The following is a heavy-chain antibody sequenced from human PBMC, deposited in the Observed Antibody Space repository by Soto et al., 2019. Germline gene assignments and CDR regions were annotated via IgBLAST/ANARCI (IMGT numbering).Heavy chain of an antibody. J-gene: IGHJ6*03. CDR2: IRSKGNNYAT. D-gene: IGHD3-3*01. Sequence: EVQLVESGGGLVQPGGSLKLSCAASGFTFSGSAMHWVRQASGKGLEWVGRIRSKGNNYATAYGASLKGRFTISRDDSKNTAYLQMNSLNTEDTAVYYCSRQASDFWSGKPQYYMDVWGKGTTVIVSS. CDR1: GFTFSGSA. CDR3: SRQASDFWSGKPQYYMDV. V-gene: IGHV3-73*01.